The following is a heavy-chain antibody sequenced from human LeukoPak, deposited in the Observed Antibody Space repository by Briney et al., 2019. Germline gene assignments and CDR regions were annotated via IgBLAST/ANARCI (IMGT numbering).Heavy chain of an antibody. V-gene: IGHV1-2*02. CDR2: INPNSGGT. CDR1: GYTFTGYY. J-gene: IGHJ4*02. CDR3: ARGSSRTGGVVYYFDY. Sequence: ASVKVSCKASGYTFTGYYMHWVRQAPGQGLEWMGWINPNSGGTNYAQKFQGRVTMTRDTSIGTAYMELSRLRSDDTAVYYCARGSSRTGGVVYYFDYWGQGTLVTVSS. D-gene: IGHD7-27*01.